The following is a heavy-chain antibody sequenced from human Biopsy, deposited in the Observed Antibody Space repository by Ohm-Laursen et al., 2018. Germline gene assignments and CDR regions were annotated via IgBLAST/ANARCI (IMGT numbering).Heavy chain of an antibody. CDR3: AKDRYNYTPIGGFSMDV. CDR1: GFTFNNYG. D-gene: IGHD5-18*01. Sequence: SSLRLSCTAPGFTFNNYGMQWARRAPGKGLEWVAFIFYDGSNTYYADSVKGRFTISRDNSRDTLYLQMSSLRAEDTAVYYCAKDRYNYTPIGGFSMDVWGQGTTVTVSS. CDR2: IFYDGSNT. J-gene: IGHJ6*02. V-gene: IGHV3-30*18.